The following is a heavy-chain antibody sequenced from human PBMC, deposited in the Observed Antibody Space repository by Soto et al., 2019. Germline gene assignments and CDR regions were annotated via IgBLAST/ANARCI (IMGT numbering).Heavy chain of an antibody. D-gene: IGHD3-22*01. J-gene: IGHJ3*01. Sequence: QVQLVPSGAEVKKPGASVKVSCKASGYTFTSSGMSWVRQAPGQGLEWMGWISAHTGSSEYAQRFQGRVTMTTDRSTSTAYLELRSLRSDATAVYYCARAFFYQGSDSRGYSFDAFDFWGPGTLVTVSS. V-gene: IGHV1-18*01. CDR3: ARAFFYQGSDSRGYSFDAFDF. CDR2: ISAHTGSS. CDR1: GYTFTSSG.